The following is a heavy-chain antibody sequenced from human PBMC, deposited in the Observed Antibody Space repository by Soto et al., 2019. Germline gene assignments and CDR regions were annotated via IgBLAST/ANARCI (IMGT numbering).Heavy chain of an antibody. CDR3: ARRKGDYYDSSGFHYYFDY. Sequence: ASVKVSCKASGYTFTDYYVHWVRQAPGQGLEWMGWINPNSGGTKSAQKFQGRVTMTRDTSISTAYMELSRLRSDDTAVYYCARRKGDYYDSSGFHYYFDYWGQGTLVTVSS. V-gene: IGHV1-2*02. J-gene: IGHJ4*02. CDR2: INPNSGGT. CDR1: GYTFTDYY. D-gene: IGHD3-22*01.